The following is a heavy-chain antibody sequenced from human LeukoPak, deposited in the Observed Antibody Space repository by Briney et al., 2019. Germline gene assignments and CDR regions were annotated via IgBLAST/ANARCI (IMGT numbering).Heavy chain of an antibody. V-gene: IGHV3-74*01. CDR1: GFTFGNYW. J-gene: IGHJ6*02. D-gene: IGHD2-15*01. CDR2: INNDESGT. Sequence: GGSLRLSCTASGFTFGNYWMHWFRQAPGKGLMWVSHINNDESGTKYADSVKGRFTISRDNARSTLYLQMNSLRADDTAVYYCARDLRCSDGSCYSGYFHYSMDVWGQGTTVSVSS. CDR3: ARDLRCSDGSCYSGYFHYSMDV.